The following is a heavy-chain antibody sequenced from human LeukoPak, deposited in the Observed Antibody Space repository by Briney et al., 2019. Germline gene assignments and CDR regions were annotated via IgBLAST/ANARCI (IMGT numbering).Heavy chain of an antibody. CDR2: ITNNGATS. Sequence: PGGSLRLSCAASGFTFGIYAMSWVRQAPGKGLEWVSAITNNGATSYYADSLQGRFTISRDNVNNMLFLQMNSLRAEDTAVYYCAKGHFGHDYWGQGTLVTVSS. CDR3: AKGHFGHDY. D-gene: IGHD3-10*01. V-gene: IGHV3-23*01. J-gene: IGHJ4*02. CDR1: GFTFGIYA.